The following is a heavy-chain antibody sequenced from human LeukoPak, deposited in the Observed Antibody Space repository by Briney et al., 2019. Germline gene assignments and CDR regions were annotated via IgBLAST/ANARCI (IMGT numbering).Heavy chain of an antibody. CDR3: ATSRAYCGGDCYSDWYFDL. CDR2: ISSSSSYI. J-gene: IGHJ2*01. CDR1: GFTLSSYS. V-gene: IGHV3-21*01. Sequence: GGSLRLSCAASGFTLSSYSMNWVSQAPGKGLEWVSSISSSSSYIYYADSVKGRFIISRDNAKNSLYLQMNSLRAEDTAVYYCATSRAYCGGDCYSDWYFDLWGRATLVTVSS. D-gene: IGHD2-21*02.